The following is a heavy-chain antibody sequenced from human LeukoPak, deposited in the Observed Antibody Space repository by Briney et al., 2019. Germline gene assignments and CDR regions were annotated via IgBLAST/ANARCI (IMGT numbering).Heavy chain of an antibody. V-gene: IGHV3-48*02. CDR1: GFTFTSYS. Sequence: GGSLRLSCAASGFTFTSYSMNWVRQAPGKGLEWVSYISSSSSSIYYADSVRGRFTISRDNAKNSLYVQMNSLRDEDTAVYYCARDPDAVYGSGSYYSDYWGQGTLVTVSS. D-gene: IGHD3-10*01. CDR2: ISSSSSSI. J-gene: IGHJ4*02. CDR3: ARDPDAVYGSGSYYSDY.